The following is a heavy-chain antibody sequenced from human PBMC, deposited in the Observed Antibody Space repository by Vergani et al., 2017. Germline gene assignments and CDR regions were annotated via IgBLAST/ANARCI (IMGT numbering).Heavy chain of an antibody. J-gene: IGHJ4*02. CDR3: ARCTGLLWFGELSGFFDY. D-gene: IGHD3-10*01. Sequence: QLQLQESGPGLVKPSETLSLTCTVSGGSISSSSYYWGWLRQPPGKVLEWIGSIYYSGSTYYNPSLKSRVTISVDTSKNQFSLKLSSVTAADTAVYYCARCTGLLWFGELSGFFDYWGQGTLVTVSS. CDR1: GGSISSSSYY. CDR2: IYYSGST. V-gene: IGHV4-39*07.